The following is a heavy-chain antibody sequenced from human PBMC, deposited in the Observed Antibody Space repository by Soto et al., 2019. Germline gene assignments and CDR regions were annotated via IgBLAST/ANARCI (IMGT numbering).Heavy chain of an antibody. V-gene: IGHV4-59*01. J-gene: IGHJ6*02. Sequence: SEPPSLTCTVSGGSISSYYWSWIRQPPGKGLEWIGYIYYSGSTNYNPSLKSRVTISVDTSKNQFSLKLSSVTAADTAVYYCARVQIAAALYYYYGMDVWGQGTTVTVSS. CDR3: ARVQIAAALYYYYGMDV. D-gene: IGHD6-25*01. CDR2: IYYSGST. CDR1: GGSISSYY.